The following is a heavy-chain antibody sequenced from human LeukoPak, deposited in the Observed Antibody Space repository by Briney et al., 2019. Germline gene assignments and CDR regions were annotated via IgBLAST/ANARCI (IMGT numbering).Heavy chain of an antibody. V-gene: IGHV6-1*01. D-gene: IGHD3-22*01. Sequence: SQTLSLTCAISGDSVSSNSAAWNWIRQSPSRGLEWLGRTYYRSKWSVSVKSRITINPDTSKNQFSLQLNSVTAADTAVYYCATDTYYYDSSGSHGRFDPWGQGTLVTVSS. CDR1: GDSVSSNSAA. J-gene: IGHJ5*02. CDR3: ATDTYYYDSSGSHGRFDP. CDR2: TYYRSKW.